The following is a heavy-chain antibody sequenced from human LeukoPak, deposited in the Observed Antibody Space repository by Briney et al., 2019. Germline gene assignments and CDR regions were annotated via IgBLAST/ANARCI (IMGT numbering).Heavy chain of an antibody. V-gene: IGHV3-48*04. Sequence: QPGGSLRLSCAASGFTFSSYSMNWVRQAPGKGLEWVSYISSSSSTIYYADSVKGRFTISRDNAKNSLYLQMNSLRAEDTAVYYCARGLIPAATYYFDYWGQGTLVTVSS. CDR2: ISSSSSTI. D-gene: IGHD2-2*01. J-gene: IGHJ4*02. CDR3: ARGLIPAATYYFDY. CDR1: GFTFSSYS.